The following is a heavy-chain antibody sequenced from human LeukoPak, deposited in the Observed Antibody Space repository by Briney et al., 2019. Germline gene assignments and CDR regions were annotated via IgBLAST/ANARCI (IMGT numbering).Heavy chain of an antibody. CDR3: AKGTYYYDSSGYNFDY. CDR1: GFTFSSYG. D-gene: IGHD3-22*01. Sequence: GGSLRLSCAASGFTFSSYGMHWVRQAPGKGLEWVAVISYDGSNKYYADSVKGRFTISRDNSKNTLYLQMNSLRAEDTSVYYCAKGTYYYDSSGYNFDYWGQGTLVTVSS. CDR2: ISYDGSNK. V-gene: IGHV3-30*18. J-gene: IGHJ4*02.